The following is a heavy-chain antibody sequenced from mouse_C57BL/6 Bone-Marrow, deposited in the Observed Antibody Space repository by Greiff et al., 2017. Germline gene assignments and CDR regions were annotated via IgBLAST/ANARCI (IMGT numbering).Heavy chain of an antibody. V-gene: IGHV1-64*01. CDR1: GYTFTSYW. J-gene: IGHJ1*03. CDR2: IHPNSGST. Sequence: QVQLQQPGAELVKPGASVKLSCKASGYTFTSYWMHWVKQRPGQGLEWIGMIHPNSGSTNYNEKFKSKATLPVNKSSSTADMQLSSLTSEDSSVYYCARGGRNRYFDVWGTGTTVTVSS. D-gene: IGHD3-1*01. CDR3: ARGGRNRYFDV.